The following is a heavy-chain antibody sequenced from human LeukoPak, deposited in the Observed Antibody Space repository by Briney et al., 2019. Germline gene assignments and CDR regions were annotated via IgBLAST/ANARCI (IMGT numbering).Heavy chain of an antibody. CDR1: GFTFSSYA. CDR2: ISYDGSNK. D-gene: IGHD3-3*01. CDR3: VREGITIFGVVIIRPYYFDY. V-gene: IGHV3-30*04. Sequence: PGGSLRLSCAASGFTFSSYAMHWVRQAPGKGLEWVAVISYDGSNKYYADSVKGRFTISRDNSKNTLYLQMNSLRAEDTAVYYCVREGITIFGVVIIRPYYFDYWGQGTLVTVSS. J-gene: IGHJ4*02.